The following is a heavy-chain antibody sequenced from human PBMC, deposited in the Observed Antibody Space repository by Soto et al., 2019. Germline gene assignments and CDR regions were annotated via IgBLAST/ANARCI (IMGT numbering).Heavy chain of an antibody. CDR3: ARVWKVPAPPGYYYGMDV. D-gene: IGHD2-2*01. CDR2: ISAYNGNT. Sequence: GASVKVSCKASGYTFTSYGISWVRQAPGQGLEWMGWISAYNGNTNYAQKLQGRVTMTTDTSTSTAYMELSSLRSEDTAVYYCARVWKVPAPPGYYYGMDVWGQGTTVTVSS. J-gene: IGHJ6*02. V-gene: IGHV1-18*04. CDR1: GYTFTSYG.